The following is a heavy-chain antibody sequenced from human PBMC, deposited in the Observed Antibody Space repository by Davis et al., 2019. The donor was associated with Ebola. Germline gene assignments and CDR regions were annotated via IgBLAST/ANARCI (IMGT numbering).Heavy chain of an antibody. CDR1: GFTFSSYA. J-gene: IGHJ4*02. Sequence: PGGSLRLSCAASGFTFSSYAMSWVRQAPGKGLEWVSAISGSGGSTYYADSVKGRFTISRDNSKNTLYLQMNSLRAEDTAVYYCANQQRSTSGYDYWGQGTLVTVSS. CDR3: ANQQRSTSGYDY. D-gene: IGHD2-2*01. V-gene: IGHV3-23*01. CDR2: ISGSGGST.